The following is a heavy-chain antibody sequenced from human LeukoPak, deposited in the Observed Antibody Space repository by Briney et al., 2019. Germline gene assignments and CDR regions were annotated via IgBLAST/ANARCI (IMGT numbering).Heavy chain of an antibody. D-gene: IGHD4-17*01. J-gene: IGHJ5*02. CDR2: ISGSGGST. Sequence: PGGSLRLSCAASGFTFSSYGMSWVRQAPGKGLEWVPAISGSGGSTYSADSVKGRFTISRDNSKNTLYLQMNSLRAEDTAVYYCASSGATTVTTWGGSWFDPWGQGTLVSVSS. V-gene: IGHV3-23*01. CDR3: ASSGATTVTTWGGSWFDP. CDR1: GFTFSSYG.